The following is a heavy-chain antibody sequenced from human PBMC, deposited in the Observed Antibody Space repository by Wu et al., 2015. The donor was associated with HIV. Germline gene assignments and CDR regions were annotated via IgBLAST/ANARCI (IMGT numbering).Heavy chain of an antibody. V-gene: IGHV1-2*02. Sequence: QVQLVQPGADVKKSGASVKVSCKASGYIFTGYYTHWVRQAPGQGLEWMGWVNPKNGDTSYAQKFQGRATMTRDTSISTAYMELSRLRSDDTAVYYCASGFRDKWYFDLWGRGTLVTVS. J-gene: IGHJ2*01. CDR2: VNPKNGDT. D-gene: IGHD3-10*01. CDR1: GYIFTGYY. CDR3: ASGFRDKWYFDL.